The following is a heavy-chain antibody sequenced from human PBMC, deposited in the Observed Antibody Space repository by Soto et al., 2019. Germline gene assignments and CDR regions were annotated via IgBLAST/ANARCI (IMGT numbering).Heavy chain of an antibody. V-gene: IGHV3-48*02. CDR2: ISSSSSTM. CDR1: GFTFSSYS. Sequence: EVQLVESGGGLVQPGGSLRLSCAASGFTFSSYSMNWVRQAPGKGLEWVSYISSSSSTMYCADSVKGRFTISRDNAKNALFLHMNSLRDEDTAVYYCARDSTDADSGSYSGDYWGQGTLVTVSS. CDR3: ARDSTDADSGSYSGDY. J-gene: IGHJ4*02. D-gene: IGHD1-26*01.